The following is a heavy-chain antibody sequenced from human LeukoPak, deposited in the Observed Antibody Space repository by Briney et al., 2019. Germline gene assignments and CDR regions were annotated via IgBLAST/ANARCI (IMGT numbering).Heavy chain of an antibody. CDR3: VRETRIGSSVTQGWFDP. V-gene: IGHV3-74*01. Sequence: GGSLRPSCLASGFTFSSFWMHWVRHTPGKGLVWVPRIKTDGSSTDYADSVKGRFTISRDNARNTLYLQMDSLRVEDTAVYYCVRETRIGSSVTQGWFDPWGQGTLVTVSS. CDR2: IKTDGSST. CDR1: GFTFSSFW. D-gene: IGHD1-26*01. J-gene: IGHJ5*02.